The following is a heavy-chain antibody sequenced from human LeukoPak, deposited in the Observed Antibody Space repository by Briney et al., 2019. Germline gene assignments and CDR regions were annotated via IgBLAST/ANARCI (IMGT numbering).Heavy chain of an antibody. CDR2: ISASGANT. V-gene: IGHV3-23*01. Sequence: GGSLRLSCAASGFTFSSYGMTWVRQAPGKGLEWVSIISASGANTYYADSVKGRFTISRDNSKNTLYLQMNSLRAEDTAVYYCAKGPTTYGDYGHYFDYWGQGTLVTVSS. D-gene: IGHD4-17*01. CDR3: AKGPTTYGDYGHYFDY. CDR1: GFTFSSYG. J-gene: IGHJ4*02.